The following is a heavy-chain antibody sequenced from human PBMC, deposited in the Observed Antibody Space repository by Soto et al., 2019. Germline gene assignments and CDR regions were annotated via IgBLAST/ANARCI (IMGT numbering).Heavy chain of an antibody. V-gene: IGHV3-23*01. Sequence: GGSLRLSCAVSGFSFSSYAMSWVRQAPGKGLEWVSTISCSGGNTYYADSVKGRFTISRDNSKNTLYLQMNSLRVEDTAVYYCAKGVSYYSYYGMDVWGQGTTVTVSS. CDR2: ISCSGGNT. J-gene: IGHJ6*02. CDR1: GFSFSSYA. CDR3: AKGVSYYSYYGMDV.